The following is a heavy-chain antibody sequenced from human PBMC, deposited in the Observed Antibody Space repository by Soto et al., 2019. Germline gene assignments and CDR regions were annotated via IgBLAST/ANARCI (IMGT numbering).Heavy chain of an antibody. J-gene: IGHJ5*02. V-gene: IGHV1-8*01. CDR1: GYTFTSYD. CDR2: MNPNSGNT. CDR3: AREGGDSSGYYYSWFDP. Sequence: ASVKVSCKASGYTFTSYDINWVRQATGQGLEWMGWMNPNSGNTGYAQKFQGRVTMTRNTSISTAYMELSSLRSEDTDVYYCAREGGDSSGYYYSWFDPWGQGTLVTVSS. D-gene: IGHD3-22*01.